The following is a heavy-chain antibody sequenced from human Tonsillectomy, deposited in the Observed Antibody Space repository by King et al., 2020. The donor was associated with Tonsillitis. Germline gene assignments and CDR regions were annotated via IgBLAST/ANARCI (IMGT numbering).Heavy chain of an antibody. CDR2: NGKKVKRYTT. D-gene: IGHD1-26*01. J-gene: IGHJ4*02. CDR3: ARLGRVFDY. Sequence: VQLVESGGALVRPGGSRRSSCAPFGLASMSHTNNWVRQAPGKGRGWVGRNGKKVKRYTTEYAASVKGRFIISRDDSKNSVYLQMNSLKTEDTAVYYCARLGRVFDYWGQGTLVTVSS. V-gene: IGHV3-72*01. CDR1: GLASMSHT.